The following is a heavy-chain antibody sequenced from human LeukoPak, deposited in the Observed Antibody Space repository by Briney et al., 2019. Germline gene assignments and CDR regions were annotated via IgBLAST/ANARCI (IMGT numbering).Heavy chain of an antibody. CDR3: ARHGRHLRFGDSHDYAFDV. V-gene: IGHV4-4*09. J-gene: IGHJ3*01. CDR1: DGSISSYY. Sequence: SETLSLTCTVSDGSISSYYWSWIRQPPGKGLEWIGFSHTSGNTKYNVSLMSRVTLSVDTPRNQCSLRLKSVTAADTAIYYCARHGRHLRFGDSHDYAFDVWGQGTMVTVSS. CDR2: SHTSGNT. D-gene: IGHD5/OR15-5a*01.